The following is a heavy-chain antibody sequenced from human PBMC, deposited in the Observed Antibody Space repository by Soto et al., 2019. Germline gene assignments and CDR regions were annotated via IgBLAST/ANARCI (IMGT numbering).Heavy chain of an antibody. CDR1: GGTFSSYA. CDR2: IIPIFGTA. V-gene: IGHV1-69*06. D-gene: IGHD6-19*01. CDR3: ARGYSSGWYGWFDP. J-gene: IGHJ5*02. Sequence: GASVKVSCKASGGTFSSYAISWVRQAPGQGLEWMGGIIPIFGTANYAQKFQGRVTITADKSTSKAYMELSSLRSEDTAVYYCARGYSSGWYGWFDPWGQGTLVTVSS.